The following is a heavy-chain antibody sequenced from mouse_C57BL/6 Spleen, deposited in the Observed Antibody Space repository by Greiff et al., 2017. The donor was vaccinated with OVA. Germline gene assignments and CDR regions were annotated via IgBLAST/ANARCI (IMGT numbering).Heavy chain of an antibody. J-gene: IGHJ2*01. CDR2: IDPENGDT. CDR1: GFNIKDDY. CDR3: TTNGSGYFDY. D-gene: IGHD2-2*01. V-gene: IGHV14-4*01. Sequence: SGAELVRPGASVKLSCTASGFNIKDDYMHWVKQRPEQGLEWIGWIDPENGDTEYASKFQGKATITADTSSNTAYLQLSSLTSEDTAVYYCTTNGSGYFDYWGQGTTLTVSS.